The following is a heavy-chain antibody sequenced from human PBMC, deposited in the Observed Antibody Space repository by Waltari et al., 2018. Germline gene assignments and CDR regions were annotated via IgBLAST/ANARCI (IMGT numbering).Heavy chain of an antibody. D-gene: IGHD2-21*02. CDR1: GFTFSSYA. J-gene: IGHJ4*02. CDR3: ARDTLPVTETLYFDY. CDR2: ISYDGSNK. Sequence: QVQLVESGGGVVQPGRSLRLSCAASGFTFSSYAMHWVHQAPGKGLEWVAVISYDGSNKYYADSVKGRFTISRDNSKNTLYLQMNSLRAEDTAVYYCARDTLPVTETLYFDYWGQGTLVTVSS. V-gene: IGHV3-30-3*01.